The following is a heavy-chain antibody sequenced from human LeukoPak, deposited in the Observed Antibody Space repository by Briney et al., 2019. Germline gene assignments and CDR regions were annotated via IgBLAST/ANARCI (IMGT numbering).Heavy chain of an antibody. CDR1: GGTFSSYA. D-gene: IGHD5-24*01. CDR2: IIPIFGTA. J-gene: IGHJ4*02. V-gene: IGHV1-69*13. Sequence: ASVKVSCKASGGTFSSYAISWVRQAPGQGLEWMGGIIPIFGTANYAQKFQGRVTITADESTSTAYTELSSLRSEDTAVYYCARYSDGYNTFDYWGQGTLVTVSS. CDR3: ARYSDGYNTFDY.